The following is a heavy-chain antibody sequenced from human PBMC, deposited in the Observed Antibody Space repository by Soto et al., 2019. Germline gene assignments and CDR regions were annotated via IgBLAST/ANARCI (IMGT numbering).Heavy chain of an antibody. CDR3: ARSHSAYHYHAMDA. V-gene: IGHV1-2*02. Sequence: ASVKVSCKTSRYIFTGYYMHWVRQAPGQVLEWMGWINPNSGDTNYAQRFKGRVSMTSDTSINTAYLELSRLRPGDTAVFFCARSHSAYHYHAMDAWGQGTLVTVSS. CDR2: INPNSGDT. CDR1: RYIFTGYY. D-gene: IGHD2-2*01. J-gene: IGHJ5*01.